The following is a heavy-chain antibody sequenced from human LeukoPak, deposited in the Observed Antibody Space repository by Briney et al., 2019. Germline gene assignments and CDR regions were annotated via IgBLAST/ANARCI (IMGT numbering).Heavy chain of an antibody. CDR1: GFTVSSNY. J-gene: IGHJ4*02. D-gene: IGHD3-16*01. Sequence: PGGSLRLSCAASGFTVSSNYMSWDRQAPGKGLEWVSVIYSGGSTYYADSVKGRFTISRDNSKNTLYLQMNSLRAEDTAVYYCTTDHTLVSETERLRLGPRSSLWYWGQGTLVTVSS. CDR2: IYSGGST. CDR3: TTDHTLVSETERLRLGPRSSLWY. V-gene: IGHV3-66*01.